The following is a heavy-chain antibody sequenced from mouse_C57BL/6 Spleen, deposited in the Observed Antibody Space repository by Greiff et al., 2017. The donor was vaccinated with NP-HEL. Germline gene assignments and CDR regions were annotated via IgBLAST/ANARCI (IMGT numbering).Heavy chain of an antibody. CDR1: GFSLTSYG. D-gene: IGHD1-1*01. CDR2: IWSGGST. J-gene: IGHJ4*01. CDR3: ARNHYYGSSYEDYAMDY. Sequence: QVQLKQSGPGLVQPSQSLSIPCTVSGFSLTSYGVHWVRQSPGKGLEWLGVIWSGGSTDYNAAFISRLSISKDNSKSQVFFKMNSLQADDTAIYYCARNHYYGSSYEDYAMDYWGQGTSVTVSS. V-gene: IGHV2-2*01.